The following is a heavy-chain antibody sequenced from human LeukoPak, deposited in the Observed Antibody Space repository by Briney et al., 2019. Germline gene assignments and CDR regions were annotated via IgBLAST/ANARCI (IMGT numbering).Heavy chain of an antibody. D-gene: IGHD1-26*01. CDR2: MNPNSGNT. J-gene: IGHJ5*02. V-gene: IGHV1-8*01. Sequence: ASVKVSCKASGYTFTSYDINWVRQATGQGLEWMGWMNPNSGNTGYAQKFQGRVTMTRNTSISTAYMELSSLRSEDTAVYYCARVDSYSNWFDPWGQGTLVTVSS. CDR3: ARVDSYSNWFDP. CDR1: GYTFTSYD.